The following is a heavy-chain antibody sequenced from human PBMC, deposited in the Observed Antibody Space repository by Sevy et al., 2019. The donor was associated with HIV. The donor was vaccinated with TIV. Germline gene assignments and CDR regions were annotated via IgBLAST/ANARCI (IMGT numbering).Heavy chain of an antibody. D-gene: IGHD4-17*01. CDR3: ARDSISTYDSYFYGMDV. V-gene: IGHV3-48*02. CDR1: GFSFSGYN. Sequence: GGSLRLSCAASGFSFSGYNMNWVRQAPGKGLEWVSYLSSSTSSIHYADSVKGRFTISRDNAKNSLFLQMKSLRDEDTAVYYYARDSISTYDSYFYGMDVWGQGTTVTVSS. J-gene: IGHJ6*02. CDR2: LSSSTSSI.